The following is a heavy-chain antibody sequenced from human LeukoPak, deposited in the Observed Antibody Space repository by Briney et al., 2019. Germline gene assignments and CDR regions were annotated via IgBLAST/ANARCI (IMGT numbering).Heavy chain of an antibody. V-gene: IGHV1-2*02. CDR1: GYTFTGQH. CDR2: INPNSGST. CDR3: ARDGDSSGYPASSSSRLDP. J-gene: IGHJ5*02. Sequence: ASVKVSCKASGYTFTGQHMHWVRQAPGQGLEWMGWINPNSGSTKYAQKFQGRVTFTRDTSISTAYMELTSLRSDDTAVYYCARDGDSSGYPASSSSRLDPWGQGTLVTVSS. D-gene: IGHD3-22*01.